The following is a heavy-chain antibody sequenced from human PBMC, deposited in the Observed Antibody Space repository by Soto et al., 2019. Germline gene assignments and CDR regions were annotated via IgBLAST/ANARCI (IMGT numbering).Heavy chain of an antibody. CDR1: GFTFSIHG. CDR3: AKDKVPYYDFWSGQRWFDT. CDR2: ISNDGNKK. J-gene: IGHJ5*02. D-gene: IGHD3-3*01. V-gene: IGHV3-30*18. Sequence: GGSLRLSCAASGFTFSIHGMHWVRQTPGKGLEWVAVISNDGNKKYYVESVEGRFSISRDNSKSIVYLQMNNVRIEDTAKYYCAKDKVPYYDFWSGQRWFDTWGQGTQVTVYS.